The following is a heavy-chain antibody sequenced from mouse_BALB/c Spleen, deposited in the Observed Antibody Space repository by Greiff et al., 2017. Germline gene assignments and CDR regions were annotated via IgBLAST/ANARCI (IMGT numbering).Heavy chain of an antibody. D-gene: IGHD2-14*01. Sequence: EVKLMESGGGLVQPGGSLRLSCATSGFTFTDYYMSWVRQPPGKALEWLGFIRNKANGYTTEYSASVKGRFTISRDNSQSILYLQMNTLRAEDSATYYCARDVRHAMDYWGQGTSVTVSS. V-gene: IGHV7-3*02. CDR2: IRNKANGYTT. CDR3: ARDVRHAMDY. CDR1: GFTFTDYY. J-gene: IGHJ4*01.